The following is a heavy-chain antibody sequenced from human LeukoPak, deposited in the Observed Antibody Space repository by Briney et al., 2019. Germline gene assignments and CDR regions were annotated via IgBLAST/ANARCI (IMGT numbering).Heavy chain of an antibody. D-gene: IGHD4-11*01. CDR2: ICATI. J-gene: IGHJ4*02. V-gene: IGHV3-69-1*02. Sequence: PGGSLRLSCEVSGFTFSDHCMNWVRQAPGKGLEWVAYICATISYADSVRGRFTISGDNAKRSLYLEMNSLRDEDTAFYYCVRDYDYNFDYWGQGALVTVSS. CDR1: GFTFSDHC. CDR3: VRDYDYNFDY.